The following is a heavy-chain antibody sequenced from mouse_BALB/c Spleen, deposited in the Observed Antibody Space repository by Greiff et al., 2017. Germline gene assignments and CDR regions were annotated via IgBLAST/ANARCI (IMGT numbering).Heavy chain of an antibody. Sequence: VQLQQSGPELVKPGASVKIPCKASGYTFTDYNMDWVKQSHGKSLEWIGDINPNNGGTIYNQKFKGKATLTVDKSSSTAYMELRSLTSEDTAVYYCARVYYRYAWFAYWGQGTLVTVSA. CDR2: INPNNGGT. D-gene: IGHD2-14*01. V-gene: IGHV1-18*01. CDR3: ARVYYRYAWFAY. J-gene: IGHJ3*01. CDR1: GYTFTDYN.